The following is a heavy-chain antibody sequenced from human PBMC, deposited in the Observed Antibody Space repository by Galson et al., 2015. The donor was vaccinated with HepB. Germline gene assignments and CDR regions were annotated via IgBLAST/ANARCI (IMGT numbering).Heavy chain of an antibody. CDR1: GFTFSSYS. V-gene: IGHV3-48*01. J-gene: IGHJ4*02. CDR2: ISSSTSAI. CDR3: ARLVRRIAVAGSQGDY. Sequence: SLRLSCAASGFTFSSYSMNWVRQPPGKGLEWVSYISSSTSAIYYADSVKGRFTISRDNAKNSLYLQMSSLKASDTAMYYCARLVRRIAVAGSQGDYWGQGTLVTVSS. D-gene: IGHD6-19*01.